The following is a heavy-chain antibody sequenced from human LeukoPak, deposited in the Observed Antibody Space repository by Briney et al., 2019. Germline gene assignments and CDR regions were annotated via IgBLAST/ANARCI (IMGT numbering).Heavy chain of an antibody. J-gene: IGHJ4*02. CDR3: ARVHAAGGAYYFDN. CDR1: NYYISSGYY. V-gene: IGHV4-38-2*02. CDR2: IFHSETT. Sequence: SETLSLTCSVSNYYISSGYYWGWVRQPPGKGLEWIGNIFHSETTFYNPALRSRVSILVDMSKNQFSLRLSSVTAADTAVYYCARVHAAGGAYYFDNWGQGSLVTVSS. D-gene: IGHD6-13*01.